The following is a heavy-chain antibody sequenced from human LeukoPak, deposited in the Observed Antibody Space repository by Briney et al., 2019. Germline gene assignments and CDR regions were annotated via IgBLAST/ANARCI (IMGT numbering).Heavy chain of an antibody. CDR2: IKEDGSEI. Sequence: PGGSLRLSCAASGFTFSSYSMNWVRQASGKGLEWVANIKEDGSEINYVDSVKGRFTISRDNAKNSLFLQMNSLRVEDTAVYYCARDRGYSSFDYWGQGTLVTVSS. J-gene: IGHJ4*02. CDR1: GFTFSSYS. CDR3: ARDRGYSSFDY. V-gene: IGHV3-7*01. D-gene: IGHD4-23*01.